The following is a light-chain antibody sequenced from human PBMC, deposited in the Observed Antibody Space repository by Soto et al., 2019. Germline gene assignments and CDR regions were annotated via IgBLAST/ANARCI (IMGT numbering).Light chain of an antibody. V-gene: IGLV2-23*02. CDR2: EVS. J-gene: IGLJ1*01. CDR1: NSDVGSYNL. CDR3: CSYAGSSTQSYV. Sequence: QSVLTQPASLSGSPGQSITISCTGTNSDVGSYNLVSWYQQHPGKAPKVIIYEVSERPSGVSDRFSGSKSGNTASLMISGLQAEDEADYYCCSYAGSSTQSYVFGSGTKVTV.